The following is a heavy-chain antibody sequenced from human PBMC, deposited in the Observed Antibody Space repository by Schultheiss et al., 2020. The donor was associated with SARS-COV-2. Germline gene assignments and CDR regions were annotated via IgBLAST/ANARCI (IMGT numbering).Heavy chain of an antibody. CDR3: ARDLAVLRYFDWLLDGMDV. V-gene: IGHV1-3*01. CDR1: GYTFTSYA. J-gene: IGHJ6*02. D-gene: IGHD3-9*01. CDR2: INAGNGNT. Sequence: SVKVSCKASGYTFTSYAMHWVRQAPGQRLEWMGWINAGNGNTKYSQKFQGRVTITRDTSASTAYMELSSLRSEDTAVYYCARDLAVLRYFDWLLDGMDVWGQGTTVTVSS.